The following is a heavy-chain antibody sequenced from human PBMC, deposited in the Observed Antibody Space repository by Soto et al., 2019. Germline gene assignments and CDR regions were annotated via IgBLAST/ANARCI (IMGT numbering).Heavy chain of an antibody. J-gene: IGHJ4*02. Sequence: QVQLVESGGGVVQPGRSLRLSCAASGFTFSSYGMHWVRQAPGKGLEWVAVIWYDGSNKYYADSVKGRFTISRDNSKNTLYLQMNSLRADDTAVYYCARVPTVTPVFFDDWGQGTLVTVSS. CDR3: ARVPTVTPVFFDD. V-gene: IGHV3-33*01. CDR2: IWYDGSNK. D-gene: IGHD4-17*01. CDR1: GFTFSSYG.